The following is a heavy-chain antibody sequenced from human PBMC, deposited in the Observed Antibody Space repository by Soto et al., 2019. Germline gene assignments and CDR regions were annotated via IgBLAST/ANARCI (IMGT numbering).Heavy chain of an antibody. D-gene: IGHD2-21*01. Sequence: QVHLVQSGAEVRKPGSSVKVSCKASGGSFNFYSIGWVRQAPGQGLEWTGRMITAFGSSNSAQKFQARVSFTSDESTSTAYMEQNSLTSEDTGVYYCVAYFRGCTCSGPTYGLAVWGRGTTVVVSS. CDR3: VAYFRGCTCSGPTYGLAV. CDR1: GGSFNFYS. V-gene: IGHV1-69*18. J-gene: IGHJ6*02. CDR2: MITAFGSS.